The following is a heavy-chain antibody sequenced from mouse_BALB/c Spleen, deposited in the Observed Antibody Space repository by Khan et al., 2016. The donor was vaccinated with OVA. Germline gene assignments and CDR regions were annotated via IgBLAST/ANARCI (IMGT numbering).Heavy chain of an antibody. J-gene: IGHJ4*01. CDR3: ARVSLRPLAIDF. V-gene: IGHV3-8*02. D-gene: IGHD1-2*01. Sequence: EVQLQESGPSLVKPSQTLSLTCSVTGDSITSGYWNWIRKFPGNKLEYMGYISYGGNTYYNPSLKSRISITRDTSKNHYSLQLNSVTTEDTATYYCARVSLRPLAIDFWGQGTSVTVSS. CDR2: ISYGGNT. CDR1: GDSITSGY.